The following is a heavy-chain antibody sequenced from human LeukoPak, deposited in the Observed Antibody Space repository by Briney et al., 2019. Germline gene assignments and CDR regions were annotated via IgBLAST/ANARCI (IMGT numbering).Heavy chain of an antibody. V-gene: IGHV3-23*01. CDR2: ISGSGGST. Sequence: PGGSLRLSCAASGFTFSSYAMSWVRQAPGKGLEWVSAISGSGGSTYYADSVKGRFTISRDNSKNTLYLQMNSRRAEDTAVYYCAKDIDYVWGSYRTYNWFDPWGQGTLVTVSS. J-gene: IGHJ5*02. CDR3: AKDIDYVWGSYRTYNWFDP. CDR1: GFTFSSYA. D-gene: IGHD3-16*02.